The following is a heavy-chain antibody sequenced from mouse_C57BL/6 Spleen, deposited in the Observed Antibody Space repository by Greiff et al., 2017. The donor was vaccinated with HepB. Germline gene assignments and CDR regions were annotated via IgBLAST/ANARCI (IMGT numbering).Heavy chain of an antibody. CDR2: IDPSDSYT. CDR3: ARGERSFAY. J-gene: IGHJ3*01. Sequence: VKLQQPGAELVRPGTSVKLSCKASGYTFTSYWMHWVKQRPGQGLEWIGVIDPSDSYTNYNQKFKGKATLTVDTSSSTAYMQLSSLTSEDSAVYYCARGERSFAYWGQGTLVTVSA. CDR1: GYTFTSYW. D-gene: IGHD1-1*01. V-gene: IGHV1-59*01.